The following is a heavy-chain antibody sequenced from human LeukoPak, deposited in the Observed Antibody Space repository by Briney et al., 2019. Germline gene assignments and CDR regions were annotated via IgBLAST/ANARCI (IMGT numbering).Heavy chain of an antibody. D-gene: IGHD2-15*01. Sequence: ASVTVSCKASGYTFTHYAIHWLRQAPAQSLEWMGWIDAANGNTKYSQKFQGRVTIARDTSASTAYMELSRLRSEDTAVYYCARGDGYCSGGSCYRDHYYYYYGMDVWGQGTTVTVSS. CDR2: IDAANGNT. CDR3: ARGDGYCSGGSCYRDHYYYYYGMDV. V-gene: IGHV1-3*01. J-gene: IGHJ6*02. CDR1: GYTFTHYA.